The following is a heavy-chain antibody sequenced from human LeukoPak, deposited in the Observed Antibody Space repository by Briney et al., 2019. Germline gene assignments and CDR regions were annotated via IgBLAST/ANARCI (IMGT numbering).Heavy chain of an antibody. CDR3: ARLSSAVYYDSTTGGAADV. D-gene: IGHD3-22*01. Sequence: GASLQISCKGSGYLFTSYWIGWVRQLPGKGLEWMGIIYPGDSDTRYSPSFQGQVTISADKSISTAYLQWSSLKASDTAMYYCARLSSAVYYDSTTGGAADVWGQGTTVTVSS. CDR2: IYPGDSDT. J-gene: IGHJ6*02. CDR1: GYLFTSYW. V-gene: IGHV5-51*01.